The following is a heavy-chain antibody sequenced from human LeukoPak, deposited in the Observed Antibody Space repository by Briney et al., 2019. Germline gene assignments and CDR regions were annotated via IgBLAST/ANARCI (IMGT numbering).Heavy chain of an antibody. D-gene: IGHD3-10*01. CDR2: ISSSSSYI. CDR1: GFTFSSYS. V-gene: IGHV3-21*04. CDR3: AKGTTMVRGVIITFDD. J-gene: IGHJ4*02. Sequence: GGSLRLSCAASGFTFSSYSMNWVRQAPWKGLEWVSSISSSSSYIYYADSVKGRFTISRDNAKNSLYLQMNSLRAEDTAVYYCAKGTTMVRGVIITFDDWGQGTLVTVSS.